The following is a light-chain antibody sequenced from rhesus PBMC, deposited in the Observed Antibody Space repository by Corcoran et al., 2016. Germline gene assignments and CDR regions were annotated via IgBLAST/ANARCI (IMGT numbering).Light chain of an antibody. J-gene: IGKJ4*01. CDR1: QSISSW. V-gene: IGKV1-22*01. Sequence: DIQMTQSPSSLSASVGDTVTITCRASQSISSWLDWYQQKPGKAPKLLIYKASSLQSGVPSRFSGSGSGTVFTPTISSLQPEDFATYYCLQYSSSPLTFGGGTKVELK. CDR2: KAS. CDR3: LQYSSSPLT.